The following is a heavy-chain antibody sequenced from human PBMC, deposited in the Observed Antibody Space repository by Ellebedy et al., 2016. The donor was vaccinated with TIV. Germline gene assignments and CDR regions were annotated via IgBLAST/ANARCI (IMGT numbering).Heavy chain of an antibody. CDR1: GGSINSDAYY. CDR3: ANTPSNWFVTPNF. V-gene: IGHV4-39*01. D-gene: IGHD6-13*01. Sequence: MPSETLSLTCTVSGGSINSDAYYWVWIRQPHGKGLEWIGSIYYSGSTYYSPPLKSRLTMYVDTSKNQFSLNLSAVTAADTAVYYCANTPSNWFVTPNFWGQGALVTVSS. J-gene: IGHJ4*02. CDR2: IYYSGST.